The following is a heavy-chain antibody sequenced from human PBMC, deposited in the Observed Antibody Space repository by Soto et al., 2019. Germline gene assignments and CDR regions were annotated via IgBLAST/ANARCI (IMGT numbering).Heavy chain of an antibody. CDR1: SGSISSYY. Sequence: PSDTLSITLTVSSGSISSYYCIWIRQPPLNGLEWIGYIYYSGSTNYNPSLKSRVTISVDTSKNQFSLKLSSVTAADTAVYYCARARIADYFDYWGQGTLVTVSS. CDR2: IYYSGST. CDR3: ARARIADYFDY. V-gene: IGHV4-59*07. J-gene: IGHJ4*02.